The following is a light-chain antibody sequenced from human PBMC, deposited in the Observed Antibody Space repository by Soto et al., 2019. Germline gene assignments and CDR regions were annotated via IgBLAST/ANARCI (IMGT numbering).Light chain of an antibody. V-gene: IGKV3-15*01. CDR1: QSVSSS. Sequence: EIVMTQSPATLSVSPGERATLSCRASQSVSSSLAWYQQKPGQAPRLLIYGASTRATGIPARFSGSGSGTEFTRTISSLQSEEFAVYYCQQYNNWWTFGQGTKVEVK. CDR3: QQYNNWWT. J-gene: IGKJ1*01. CDR2: GAS.